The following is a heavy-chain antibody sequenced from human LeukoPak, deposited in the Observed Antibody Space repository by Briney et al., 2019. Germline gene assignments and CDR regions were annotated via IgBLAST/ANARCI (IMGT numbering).Heavy chain of an antibody. CDR3: ARGIAAADNYYYYYYMDV. Sequence: ASVKVSCEASGYTFTGYYMHWARQAPGQGREWMGWINPNSGGTNYAQKFQGRVTMTRDTSISTAYMELSRLRSDDTAVYYCARGIAAADNYYYYYYMDVWGKGTTVTVSS. V-gene: IGHV1-2*02. CDR1: GYTFTGYY. D-gene: IGHD6-13*01. J-gene: IGHJ6*03. CDR2: INPNSGGT.